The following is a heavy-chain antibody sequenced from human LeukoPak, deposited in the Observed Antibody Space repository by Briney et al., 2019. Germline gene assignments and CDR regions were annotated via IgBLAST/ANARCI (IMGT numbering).Heavy chain of an antibody. V-gene: IGHV6-1*01. CDR2: TYYRSKWYN. CDR3: ARDPCTSSSCPNNWIDP. D-gene: IGHD2-2*01. Sequence: SQTLSLTCAISGDSVSSNSAAWNWIRQSPSRGLEWLGRTYYRSKWYNNYAISVKSRITINPDTSKNQFSLQLNSVTPEDTAAYYCARDPCTSSSCPNNWIDPWGQGTLVTVSS. J-gene: IGHJ5*02. CDR1: GDSVSSNSAA.